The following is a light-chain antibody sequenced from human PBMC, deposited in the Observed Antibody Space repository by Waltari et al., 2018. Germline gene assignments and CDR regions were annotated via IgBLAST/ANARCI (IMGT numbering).Light chain of an antibody. CDR1: ALPTQY. Sequence: SYELTQPPSVSVSPGQTARITCSGDALPTQYAYWYQQKPGQAPGPGRYKDSERPSGLAEGFSGSSSGTTVTLTISGVQAEDEADYYCQSADSSGTYVVFGGGTKLTVL. V-gene: IGLV3-25*03. CDR3: QSADSSGTYVV. J-gene: IGLJ2*01. CDR2: KDS.